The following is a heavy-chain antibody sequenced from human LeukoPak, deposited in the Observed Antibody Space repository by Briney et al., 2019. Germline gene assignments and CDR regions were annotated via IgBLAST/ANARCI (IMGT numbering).Heavy chain of an antibody. D-gene: IGHD3-10*01. CDR2: IRSKANSYAT. J-gene: IGHJ4*02. Sequence: GGSLRLSCAASGFTFSGSAMHWVRQASGKGLEGVGRIRSKANSYATAYAASVTGRFTISRDDSKNTAYLQMNSLKTEDTAVYYCTRRGGEIGFDYWGQGTLVTVSS. V-gene: IGHV3-73*01. CDR1: GFTFSGSA. CDR3: TRRGGEIGFDY.